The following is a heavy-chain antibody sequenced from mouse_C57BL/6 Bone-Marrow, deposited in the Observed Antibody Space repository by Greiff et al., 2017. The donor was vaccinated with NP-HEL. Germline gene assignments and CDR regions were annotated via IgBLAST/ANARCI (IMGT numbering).Heavy chain of an antibody. CDR2: IYPRDGST. CDR3: ARGPLHYYGSSYPYFDY. V-gene: IGHV1-85*01. J-gene: IGHJ2*01. D-gene: IGHD1-1*01. Sequence: QVQLQQSGPELVKPGASVKLSCKASGYTFTSYDINWVKQRPGQGLEWIGWIYPRDGSTKYNEKFKGKATLTVDTSSSTAYMELHSLTSEDSAVYFCARGPLHYYGSSYPYFDYWGQGTTLTVSS. CDR1: GYTFTSYD.